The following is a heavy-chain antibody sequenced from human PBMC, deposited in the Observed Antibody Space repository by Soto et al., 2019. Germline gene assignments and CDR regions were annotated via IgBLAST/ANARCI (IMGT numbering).Heavy chain of an antibody. J-gene: IGHJ6*02. CDR2: IYPGDSDT. Sequence: GESLKISCKGSGYTFTNFWIGWVRQMPGKGLEWMGIIYPGDSDTKYSPSFQGQVTISVDKSISTAYLQWSSLKASDTAIYYCARRGASGLYGLDVWGQGTTVTVS. CDR3: ARRGASGLYGLDV. V-gene: IGHV5-51*01. D-gene: IGHD3-10*01. CDR1: GYTFTNFW.